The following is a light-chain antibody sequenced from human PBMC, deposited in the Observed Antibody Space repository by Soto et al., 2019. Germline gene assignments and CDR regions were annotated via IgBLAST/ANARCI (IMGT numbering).Light chain of an antibody. CDR1: SSNIGGNS. CDR3: GSWDSSLSAYV. J-gene: IGLJ1*01. CDR2: DDN. Sequence: QSVLTQPPSVSAAPGQKVTSSCCGSSSNIGGNSVSWYQQLPGTAPKLLIYDDNKRPSGIPDRFSGSKSGTSATLGITGFQTGDEADYYCGSWDSSLSAYVFGTGTKVTVL. V-gene: IGLV1-51*01.